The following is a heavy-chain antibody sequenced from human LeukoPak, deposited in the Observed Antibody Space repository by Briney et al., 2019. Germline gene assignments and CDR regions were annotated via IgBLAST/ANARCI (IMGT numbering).Heavy chain of an antibody. Sequence: VASVKVSCKASGYTFTGYYMHWVRQAPRQGLEWMGWINPNSGGTNYAQKFQGRVTMTRDTSISTAYMELSRLRSDDTAVYYCARAGGGIFTVDYWGQGTLVTVSS. CDR2: INPNSGGT. V-gene: IGHV1-2*02. CDR3: ARAGGGIFTVDY. J-gene: IGHJ4*02. CDR1: GYTFTGYY. D-gene: IGHD1-14*01.